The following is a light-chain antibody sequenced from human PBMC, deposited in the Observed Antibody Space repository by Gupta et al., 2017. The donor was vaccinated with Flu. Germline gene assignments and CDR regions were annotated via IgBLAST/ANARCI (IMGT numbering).Light chain of an antibody. V-gene: IGKV1-39*01. Sequence: PSSLSASVADRVTITFLTSQSTSRHLHWYPHIPGRTRNLLVYPASTLQRGLPSRFSGSGSGTDLTLTISRPQPEDFATYFCQQCESDPYTLGQGTRLEMK. CDR3: QQCESDPYT. CDR1: QSTSRH. CDR2: PAS. J-gene: IGKJ2*01.